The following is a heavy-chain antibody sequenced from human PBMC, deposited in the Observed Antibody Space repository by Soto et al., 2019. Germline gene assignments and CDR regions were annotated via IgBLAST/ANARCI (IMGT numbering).Heavy chain of an antibody. CDR2: IKSKTDGGTT. D-gene: IGHD2-15*01. V-gene: IGHV3-15*01. CDR3: TTGTKYCTGGSCYWVYFDY. CDR1: GFTFSNAW. J-gene: IGHJ4*02. Sequence: GSLRLSCAASGFTFSNAWMSWVRQAPGKGLEWVGRIKSKTDGGTTDYAAPVKGRFTISRDDSKNTLYLQMNSLKTEDTAIYYCTTGTKYCTGGSCYWVYFDYWGQGTLVTVSS.